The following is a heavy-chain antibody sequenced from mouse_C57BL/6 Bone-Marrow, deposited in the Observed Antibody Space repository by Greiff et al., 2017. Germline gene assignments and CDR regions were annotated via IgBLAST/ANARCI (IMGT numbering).Heavy chain of an antibody. J-gene: IGHJ2*01. CDR1: GYTFTSYG. V-gene: IGHV1-81*01. CDR3: ARLATMVTTVFDY. Sequence: QVQLKQSGAELARPGASVKLSCKASGYTFTSYGISWVKQRTGQGLEWIGEIYPRSGNTYYNEKFKGKATLTADKSSSTAYMELRSLTSEDSAVYFCARLATMVTTVFDYWGQGTTLTVSS. CDR2: IYPRSGNT. D-gene: IGHD2-1*01.